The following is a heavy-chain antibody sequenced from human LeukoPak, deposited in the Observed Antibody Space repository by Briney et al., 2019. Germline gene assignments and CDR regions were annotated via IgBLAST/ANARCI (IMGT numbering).Heavy chain of an antibody. CDR2: VYVGGRT. D-gene: IGHD2-15*01. V-gene: IGHV4-4*02. CDR3: ARHMRWPYFDY. J-gene: IGHJ4*02. Sequence: SETLSLTCDVSGGSVTSTNWWTWLRQPPGKGLGWIGVVYVGGRTNYNPSLKSRLIMSVDLPENHISLRLSSVTAEDTAVYYCARHMRWPYFDYWGQGTLVTVSS. CDR1: GGSVTSTNW.